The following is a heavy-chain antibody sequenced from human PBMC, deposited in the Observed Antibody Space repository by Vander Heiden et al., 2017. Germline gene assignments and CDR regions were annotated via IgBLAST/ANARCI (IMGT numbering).Heavy chain of an antibody. CDR2: INHSGST. V-gene: IGHV4-34*01. CDR3: ARGRYCSSTSCYARGSSLFDY. Sequence: QVQLQQWGAGLLKPSETLSLTCAVYGGSFSGYYWSLIRQPPGKGLEGIGEINHSGSTNYNPSLKSRVTISVDTSKNQFSLKLSSVTAADTAVYYCARGRYCSSTSCYARGSSLFDYWGQGTLVTVSS. D-gene: IGHD2-2*01. CDR1: GGSFSGYY. J-gene: IGHJ4*02.